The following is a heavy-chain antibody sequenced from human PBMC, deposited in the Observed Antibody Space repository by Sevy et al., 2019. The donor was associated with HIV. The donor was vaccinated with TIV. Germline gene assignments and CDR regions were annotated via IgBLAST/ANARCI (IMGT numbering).Heavy chain of an antibody. Sequence: GGSLRLSCAASGFTFSNAWMSWVRQAPGKGLEWVGRIKGKTDGGTTDYAAPVKGRFTISRDDSNNTLNLQMNSLKTEDTDVYYCSVDYYDIGDLLWYFDLWGRGTLVTVSS. V-gene: IGHV3-15*01. CDR3: SVDYYDIGDLLWYFDL. D-gene: IGHD3-22*01. CDR2: IKGKTDGGTT. J-gene: IGHJ2*01. CDR1: GFTFSNAW.